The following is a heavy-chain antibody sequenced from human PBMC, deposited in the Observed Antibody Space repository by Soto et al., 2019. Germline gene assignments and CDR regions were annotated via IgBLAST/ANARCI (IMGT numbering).Heavy chain of an antibody. Sequence: SSETLSLTCAVYGGSFSGYYWSWIRQPPGKGLEWIGEINHSGSTNYNPSLKSRVTISVDTSKNQFSLKLRSVTAADTAVYYCARDHIVVVPAATRVVYYYYGMDVWGQGTKVT. V-gene: IGHV4-34*01. D-gene: IGHD2-2*01. CDR3: ARDHIVVVPAATRVVYYYYGMDV. J-gene: IGHJ6*01. CDR1: GGSFSGYY. CDR2: INHSGST.